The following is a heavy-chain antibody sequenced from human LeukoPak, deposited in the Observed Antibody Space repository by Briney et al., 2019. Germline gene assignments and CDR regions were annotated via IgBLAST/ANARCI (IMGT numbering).Heavy chain of an antibody. CDR1: GFTFRSDR. Sequence: PGGSLRLSCTASGFTFRSDRMHWVRQVPGKGLVWVSRIDSDGTGAVYADAVEGRFTISRDNARNTLYLQMNSLRDEDSAVYYCARGGFNGDWGQGTLVTVSS. D-gene: IGHD2-8*01. V-gene: IGHV3-74*03. CDR2: IDSDGTGA. J-gene: IGHJ4*02. CDR3: ARGGFNGD.